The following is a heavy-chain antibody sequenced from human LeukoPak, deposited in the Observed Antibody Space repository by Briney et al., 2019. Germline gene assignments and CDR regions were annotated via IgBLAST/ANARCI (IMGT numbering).Heavy chain of an antibody. CDR1: GGSFSGYY. V-gene: IGHV4-34*01. CDR2: INHSGST. D-gene: IGHD2-2*01. CDR3: ARRLNKVVPAAYDY. Sequence: SETLSLTCAVYGGSFSGYYWSWIRQPPGKGLEWIGEINHSGSTNYNPSLKSRVTISVDTSKNQFSLRLSSVTAADTAVYYCARRLNKVVPAAYDYWGQGTLVTVSS. J-gene: IGHJ4*02.